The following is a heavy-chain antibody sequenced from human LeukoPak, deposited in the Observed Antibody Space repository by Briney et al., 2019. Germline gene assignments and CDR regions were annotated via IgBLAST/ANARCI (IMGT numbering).Heavy chain of an antibody. CDR2: FDPEDGET. CDR1: GYTLTELS. D-gene: IGHD3-22*01. J-gene: IGHJ4*02. Sequence: ASVKVSCKVSGYTLTELSMHWVRQAPGKGLEWMGGFDPEDGETIYAQKFQGRVTMTEDTSTDTAYMELSSLRSEDTAVYYCARDPTYYYDSSGYREGYYFDYWGQGTLVTVSS. CDR3: ARDPTYYYDSSGYREGYYFDY. V-gene: IGHV1-24*01.